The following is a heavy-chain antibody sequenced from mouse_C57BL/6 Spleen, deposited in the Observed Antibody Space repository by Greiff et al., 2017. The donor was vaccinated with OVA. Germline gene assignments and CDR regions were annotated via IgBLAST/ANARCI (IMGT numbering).Heavy chain of an antibody. CDR1: GYTFTSYT. Sequence: QVQLKQSGAELARPGASVKMSCKASGYTFTSYTMHWVKQRPGPGLEWIGYINPSSGYTKYNQKFKDKATLTADKSSSTAYMQLSGLTSEDSAVYYCARFDGYYFDYWGQGTTLTVSS. CDR2: INPSSGYT. CDR3: ARFDGYYFDY. V-gene: IGHV1-4*01. J-gene: IGHJ2*01. D-gene: IGHD2-3*01.